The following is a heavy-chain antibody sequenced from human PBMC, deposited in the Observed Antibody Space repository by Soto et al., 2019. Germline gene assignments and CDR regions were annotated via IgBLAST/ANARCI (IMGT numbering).Heavy chain of an antibody. CDR2: IYFTGST. D-gene: IGHD5-12*01. V-gene: IGHV4-59*08. CDR1: GGSISSYY. Sequence: SETLSLTCAVSGGSISSYYWTWIRQPPGKGLEWIGYIYFTGSTNFNPSLKSRVTMSINTSKNQFSLDLRSVTAADTAVYYCARQSASSGYDFLDYWGQGTLVTVSS. J-gene: IGHJ4*02. CDR3: ARQSASSGYDFLDY.